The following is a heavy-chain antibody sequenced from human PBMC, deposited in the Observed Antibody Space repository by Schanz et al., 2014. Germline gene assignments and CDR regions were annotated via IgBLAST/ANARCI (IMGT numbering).Heavy chain of an antibody. Sequence: VQLLESGGGLVQPGGSLRLSCAASGFTFRDYYMSWIRQAPGKGLEWLSYIDGKSTTVYYADSVKGRFTISRDNSKNTLYLQMNSLRAEDTAVYYCAKDPSHGDYDYYFDYWGQGTLVTVSS. D-gene: IGHD3-22*01. CDR1: GFTFRDYY. J-gene: IGHJ4*02. V-gene: IGHV3-11*01. CDR2: IDGKSTTV. CDR3: AKDPSHGDYDYYFDY.